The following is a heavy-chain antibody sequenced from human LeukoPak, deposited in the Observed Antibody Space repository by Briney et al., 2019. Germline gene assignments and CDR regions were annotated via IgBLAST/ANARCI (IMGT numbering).Heavy chain of an antibody. CDR1: GGSISSYY. J-gene: IGHJ4*02. Sequence: SETLSLTCSVSGGSISSYYWSWIRQPPGKGLEWIGYIYYSGSTNYNPSLKSRVTISVDTSKNQFSLKLSSVTAADTAVYYCARDRDGYNYNDYWGQGTLVTVSS. CDR3: ARDRDGYNYNDY. D-gene: IGHD5-24*01. V-gene: IGHV4-59*01. CDR2: IYYSGST.